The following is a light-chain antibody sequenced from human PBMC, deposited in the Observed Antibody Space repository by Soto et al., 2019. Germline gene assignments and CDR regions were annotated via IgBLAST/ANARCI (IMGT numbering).Light chain of an antibody. CDR2: KAS. CDR1: QTISNW. Sequence: DIQMTQSPFTLFAFLGDRVTITCRASQTISNWLAWYQQKPGKAPKLLIYKASGLEGGVPSRFSGSGSGTELTLTINNLQPDDFATYFCQQYSSYPRTFGQGTKVES. V-gene: IGKV1-5*03. J-gene: IGKJ1*01. CDR3: QQYSSYPRT.